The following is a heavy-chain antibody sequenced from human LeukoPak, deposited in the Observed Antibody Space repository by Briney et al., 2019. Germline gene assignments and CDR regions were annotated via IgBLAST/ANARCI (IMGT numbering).Heavy chain of an antibody. D-gene: IGHD1-26*01. CDR2: IWTDGSAK. CDR3: ARRSSGTSALDV. Sequence: GGSLRLSCAASGFTFSSNGMHWVRQAPGKGLEWVAVIWTDGSAKYYADSVKGRFTISRDNSQNILFLQMNSLSTEDTAVYYCARRSSGTSALDVWGQGTLVIVSS. J-gene: IGHJ3*01. CDR1: GFTFSSNG. V-gene: IGHV3-33*01.